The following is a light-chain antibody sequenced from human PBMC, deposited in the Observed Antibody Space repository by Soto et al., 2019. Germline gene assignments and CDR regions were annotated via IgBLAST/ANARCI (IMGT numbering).Light chain of an antibody. Sequence: QSALTQPASVSGSPGQSITISCTGTSSDVGTYNLVSWYQQQPGKAPKLMIYEGSKRPSGVSNRFSGSKSGNTASLTISGLQAEDEAHYYCYSYAGSSTLVFGGGTKVTVL. CDR1: SSDVGTYNL. CDR3: YSYAGSSTLV. CDR2: EGS. V-gene: IGLV2-23*01. J-gene: IGLJ2*01.